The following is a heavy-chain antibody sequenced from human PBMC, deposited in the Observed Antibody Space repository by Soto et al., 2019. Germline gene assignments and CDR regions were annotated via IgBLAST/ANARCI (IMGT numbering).Heavy chain of an antibody. CDR2: ISSSSSYT. Sequence: GSLRLSCAASGFTFSDYYMSWIRQAPGKGLEWVSYISSSSSYTNYADSVKGRFTISRDNAKNSLYLQMNSLRAEDTAVYYCAREPIVYYGDYEVYYYGMDVWGQGTTVTVSS. J-gene: IGHJ6*02. V-gene: IGHV3-11*05. CDR1: GFTFSDYY. D-gene: IGHD4-17*01. CDR3: AREPIVYYGDYEVYYYGMDV.